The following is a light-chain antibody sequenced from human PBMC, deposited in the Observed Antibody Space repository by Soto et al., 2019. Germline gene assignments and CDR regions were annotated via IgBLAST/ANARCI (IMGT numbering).Light chain of an antibody. Sequence: DIQMTQYPSSLSASVGDRVTITCRASQSISSYLNWYQQKPGKAPKLLIYAASSLQSGVPSRFSGSGSGTGFNLTISSLQPEDFATYYCQQSYSTLWTFGQGTKVEIK. CDR2: AAS. CDR1: QSISSY. V-gene: IGKV1-39*01. J-gene: IGKJ1*01. CDR3: QQSYSTLWT.